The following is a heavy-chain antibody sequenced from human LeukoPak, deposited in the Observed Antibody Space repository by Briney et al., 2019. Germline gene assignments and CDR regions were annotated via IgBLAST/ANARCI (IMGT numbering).Heavy chain of an antibody. CDR1: GFTFSDYY. J-gene: IGHJ5*02. CDR2: ISSSGSTI. Sequence: PGGSLSLSCAASGFTFSDYYMSWIRQAPGKGLEWVSYISSSGSTIYYADSVKGRFTISRDNAKNSLYLQMNSLRAEDTAVYYCARVVVVTAMGGWFDPWGQGTLVTVSS. V-gene: IGHV3-11*01. CDR3: ARVVVVTAMGGWFDP. D-gene: IGHD2-21*02.